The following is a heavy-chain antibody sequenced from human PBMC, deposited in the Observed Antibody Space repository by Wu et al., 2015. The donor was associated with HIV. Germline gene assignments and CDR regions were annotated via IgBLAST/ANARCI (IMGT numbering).Heavy chain of an antibody. CDR1: GGSFSTYG. V-gene: IGHV1-69*18. CDR3: ARDLERAHYYYYLMGV. D-gene: IGHD3-16*01. Sequence: QVHLVQSGAEVKKPGSSVKVSCKVSGGSFSTYGVNWVRQAPGQGLEWMGRIVPIFDTTHYAPKFQGKVMITVDEATTTAYMELSSLTSDDTAIYYCARDLERAHYYYYLMGVWGQGTTVTVSS. J-gene: IGHJ6*02. CDR2: IVPIFDTT.